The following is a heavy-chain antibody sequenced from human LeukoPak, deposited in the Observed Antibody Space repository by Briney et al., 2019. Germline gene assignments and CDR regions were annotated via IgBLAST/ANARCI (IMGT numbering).Heavy chain of an antibody. Sequence: GGSLRLSCADSGLTISNNWMSWVRQAPGKGLEWVANIKLDGTEQYYMDSVKGRFTISRDNGKNVLYLQMSSLRVEDTAVYYCARDPRGPIGYDHSGRDTFDYWGQGTLVTVSS. D-gene: IGHD3-22*01. CDR2: IKLDGTEQ. V-gene: IGHV3-7*01. J-gene: IGHJ4*02. CDR3: ARDPRGPIGYDHSGRDTFDY. CDR1: GLTISNNW.